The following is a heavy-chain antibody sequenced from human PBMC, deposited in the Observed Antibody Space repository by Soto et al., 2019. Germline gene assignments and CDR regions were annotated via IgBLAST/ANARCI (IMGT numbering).Heavy chain of an antibody. CDR3: ATEINHGPYSSGPSGGAFDI. J-gene: IGHJ3*02. Sequence: ASVKVSCKVSGYTLTELSMHWVRQAPGKGLEWMGGFDPEDGETIYAQKFQGRVTMTEDTSTDTAYMELSSLRSEDTAVYYCATEINHGPYSSGPSGGAFDIWGQGTMVTVSS. CDR2: FDPEDGET. CDR1: GYTLTELS. V-gene: IGHV1-24*01. D-gene: IGHD6-19*01.